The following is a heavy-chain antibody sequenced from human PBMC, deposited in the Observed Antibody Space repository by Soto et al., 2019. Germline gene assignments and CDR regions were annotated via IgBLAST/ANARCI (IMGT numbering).Heavy chain of an antibody. CDR3: AREGEVYCTTGVCYTHYNWFDP. V-gene: IGHV1-69*06. CDR2: IIPIFGTA. Sequence: QVQLVQSGAEVKKPGSSVKVSCKASGGTFSSYAISWVRQAPGQGLEWMGGIIPIFGTANYAQKFQGRVTITADKSTSTAYMEMSRLRSEDTAVYYCAREGEVYCTTGVCYTHYNWFDPWGQGTLVTVSS. CDR1: GGTFSSYA. J-gene: IGHJ5*02. D-gene: IGHD2-8*01.